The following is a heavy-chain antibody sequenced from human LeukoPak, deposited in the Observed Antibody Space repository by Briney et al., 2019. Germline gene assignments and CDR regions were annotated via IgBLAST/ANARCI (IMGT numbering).Heavy chain of an antibody. V-gene: IGHV1-2*02. D-gene: IGHD2-2*02. CDR1: GYTFTGYY. J-gene: IGHJ5*02. CDR3: AKVVVPAAIHGKDWFDP. Sequence: ASVKVSCKASGYTFTGYYMHWVRQAPGQGLEWMGWINPNSGGTNYAQKFQGRVTMTRDTSISTAYMELSRLRSDDTAVYYCAKVVVPAAIHGKDWFDPWGQGTLVTVSS. CDR2: INPNSGGT.